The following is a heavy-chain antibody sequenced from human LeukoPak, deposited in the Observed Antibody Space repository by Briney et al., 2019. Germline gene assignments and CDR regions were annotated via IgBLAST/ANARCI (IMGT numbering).Heavy chain of an antibody. Sequence: KPSETLSLTCTVAGDSISGYYWSWIRQPPGKGLEWIGNIYYSGTTNYNPSLKSRVTISVDTSKNQFSLKLSSVTAADTAIYYCARSGSYHGYWGQGILVTVSS. D-gene: IGHD1-26*01. V-gene: IGHV4-59*01. CDR1: GDSISGYY. CDR3: ARSGSYHGY. J-gene: IGHJ4*02. CDR2: IYYSGTT.